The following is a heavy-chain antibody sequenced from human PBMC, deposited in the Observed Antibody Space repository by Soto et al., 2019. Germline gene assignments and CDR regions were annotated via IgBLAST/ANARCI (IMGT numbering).Heavy chain of an antibody. D-gene: IGHD4-17*01. CDR3: TSLYYGH. CDR1: EFTFTNAR. CDR2: IKSRTAGGAP. J-gene: IGHJ4*02. Sequence: GGSLRLSCAASEFTFTNARLSWVRQAPGKGLEWVGRIKSRTAGGAPQYAAPVQDRFTTSRDASRNTLYLEMHSRKTEGTAVYYFTSLYYGHWGRGTLATVSS. V-gene: IGHV3-15*06.